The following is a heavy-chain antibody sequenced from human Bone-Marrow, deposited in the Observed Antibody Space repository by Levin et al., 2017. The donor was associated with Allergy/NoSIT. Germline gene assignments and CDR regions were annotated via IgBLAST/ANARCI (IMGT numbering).Heavy chain of an antibody. J-gene: IGHJ4*02. D-gene: IGHD2-8*02. CDR1: GFTFSTYS. Sequence: GGSLRLSCAASGFTFSTYSMIWLRQAPGKGLEWVSSISKAGETIFYADSVKGRFTISRDNAKNSLYLQINSLRAEDTAVYYCARRYWDVSGHEPPDYWGQGTLVTVSS. CDR3: ARRYWDVSGHEPPDY. CDR2: ISKAGETI. V-gene: IGHV3-21*06.